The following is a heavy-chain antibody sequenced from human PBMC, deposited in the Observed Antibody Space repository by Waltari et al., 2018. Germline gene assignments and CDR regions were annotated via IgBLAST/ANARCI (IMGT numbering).Heavy chain of an antibody. V-gene: IGHV4-38-2*01. CDR3: ARRGYSVNAFDI. D-gene: IGHD2-15*01. J-gene: IGHJ3*02. Sequence: QVQLQESGPGLVKPSETLSLTCAVSGYSISSGYYWGWIRQPPGKGLEWIGSIYHSGSTYYNPALKIRVTISVDTSKNQFSLKLSSVTAADTAVYYCARRGYSVNAFDIWGQGTMVTVSS. CDR2: IYHSGST. CDR1: GYSISSGYY.